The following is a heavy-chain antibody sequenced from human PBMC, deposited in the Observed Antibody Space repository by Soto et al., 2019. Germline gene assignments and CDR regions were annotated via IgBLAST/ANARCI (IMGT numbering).Heavy chain of an antibody. D-gene: IGHD1-26*01. V-gene: IGHV1-18*01. CDR1: GYTFINYG. CDR2: LSAYNGDT. J-gene: IGHJ3*01. CDR3: ARWSAIVGGAEALDV. Sequence: QVQLVQSGAEVKKPGASVRVSCKTSGYTFINYGITWVRQAPGQGLEWMGWLSAYNGDTSSSEKLQDRFTMTTDTSTNTVYMDLRSLTSDDTAVYYCARWSAIVGGAEALDVWVQGTMVIVSS.